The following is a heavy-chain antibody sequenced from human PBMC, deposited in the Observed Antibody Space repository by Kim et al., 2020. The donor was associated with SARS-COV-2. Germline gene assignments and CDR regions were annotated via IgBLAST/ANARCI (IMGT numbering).Heavy chain of an antibody. J-gene: IGHJ6*02. V-gene: IGHV1-46*01. D-gene: IGHD6-19*01. CDR3: ARARGSGWYGGYYYYGMDV. Sequence: ASVKVSCKASGYTFTSYYMHWVRQAPGQGLEWMGIINPSGGSTSYAQKFQGRVTMTRDTSTSTVYMELSSLRSEDTAVYYCARARGSGWYGGYYYYGMDVWGQGTTVTVSS. CDR2: INPSGGST. CDR1: GYTFTSYY.